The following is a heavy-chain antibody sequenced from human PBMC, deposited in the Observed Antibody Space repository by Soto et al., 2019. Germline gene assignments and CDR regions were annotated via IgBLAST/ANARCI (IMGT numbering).Heavy chain of an antibody. V-gene: IGHV3-21*01. Sequence: GSLRLSCAASGFTFSSYSMNWVRQAPGKGLEWVSSISSSSSYIYYADSVKGRFTISRDNAKNSLYLQMNSLRAEDTAVYYCARDDSSWYGWFDPWGQGTLVTVSS. CDR3: ARDDSSWYGWFDP. CDR2: ISSSSSYI. CDR1: GFTFSSYS. D-gene: IGHD6-13*01. J-gene: IGHJ5*02.